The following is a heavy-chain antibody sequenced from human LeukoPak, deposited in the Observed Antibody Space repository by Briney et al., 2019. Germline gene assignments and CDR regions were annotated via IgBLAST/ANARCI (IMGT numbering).Heavy chain of an antibody. CDR3: AKRSGSVVRGVFFH. V-gene: IGHV3-23*01. D-gene: IGHD3-10*01. CDR2: ISGRDGST. J-gene: IGHJ4*02. CDR1: GFTFSSSG. Sequence: SGGSLRLSCATSGFTFSSSGMNWVRQAPGKGLQWVSGISGRDGSTYYADSVKGRFTISRDNSKNTLYLQMNSLRAEDTAVYYCAKRSGSVVRGVFFHWGQGTLVTVSS.